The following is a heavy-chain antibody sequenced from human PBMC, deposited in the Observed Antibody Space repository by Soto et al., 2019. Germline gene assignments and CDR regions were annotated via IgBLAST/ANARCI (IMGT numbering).Heavy chain of an antibody. CDR2: INHSGST. J-gene: IGHJ5*02. D-gene: IGHD6-13*01. Sequence: QVQLQQWGAGLLKPSETLSLTCAVYGGSFSGYYWSWIRQPPGKGLEWIGEINHSGSTNYNPSLKRRVTISVDTAKNQFSLKLSSVTAADTAVYYRARHYSSSSWLDPWGQGTLVTVST. CDR1: GGSFSGYY. CDR3: ARHYSSSSWLDP. V-gene: IGHV4-34*01.